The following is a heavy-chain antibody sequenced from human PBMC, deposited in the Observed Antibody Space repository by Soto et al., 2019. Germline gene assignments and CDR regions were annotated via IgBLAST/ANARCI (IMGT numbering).Heavy chain of an antibody. CDR1: GASVSSGDYY. CDR2: IYSSGST. D-gene: IGHD3-10*01. Sequence: QVQLQESGPGLVEPSQTLSLTCTVSGASVSSGDYYWTWIRQPPGKGLEGFGYIYSSGSTNYNPSLRRRGTRSKDTSKNQVPLKLSSVTAADTAVYHCARRVTGGGERFDPWGQGTLVTVSS. J-gene: IGHJ5*02. V-gene: IGHV4-30-4*01. CDR3: ARRVTGGGERFDP.